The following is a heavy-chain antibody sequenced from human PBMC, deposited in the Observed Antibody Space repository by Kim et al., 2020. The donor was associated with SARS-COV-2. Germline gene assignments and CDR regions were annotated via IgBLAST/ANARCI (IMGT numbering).Heavy chain of an antibody. D-gene: IGHD3-10*01. Sequence: STNYNPSLKSRVTISVDTSKNQFSLKLSSVTAADTAVYYCARDSSGAVDYWGQGTLVTVSS. V-gene: IGHV4-59*01. J-gene: IGHJ4*02. CDR2: ST. CDR3: ARDSSGAVDY.